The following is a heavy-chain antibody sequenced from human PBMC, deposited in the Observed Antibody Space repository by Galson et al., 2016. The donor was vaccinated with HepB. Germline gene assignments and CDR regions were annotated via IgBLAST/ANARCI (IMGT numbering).Heavy chain of an antibody. J-gene: IGHJ1*01. Sequence: ETLSLTCAVSGASISTSNWWSWVRQPPGKGLEWIGEIYHSGSTNYNPSLKGRVAISVDKSKNQFSLKLSSVTAADTAVYYCARMGVLRYCSGGSCYSTHYFQHWGQGTLVTVSS. D-gene: IGHD2-15*01. CDR3: ARMGVLRYCSGGSCYSTHYFQH. V-gene: IGHV4-4*02. CDR2: IYHSGST. CDR1: GASISTSNW.